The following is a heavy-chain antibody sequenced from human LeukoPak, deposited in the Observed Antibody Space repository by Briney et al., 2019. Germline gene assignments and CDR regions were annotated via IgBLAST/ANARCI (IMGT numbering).Heavy chain of an antibody. D-gene: IGHD3-10*01. CDR3: ARTEYFFDH. V-gene: IGHV4-59*01. CDR2: IYYSGSS. Sequence: PSETLSLTCTVSGVSFSSYYWSWIRQPPGKRLEWIGYIYYSGSSNYNPSLKRRVSMSVDTSKNQFSLKLNFVTAADTALYYCARTEYFFDHWGQGTLVTVSS. CDR1: GVSFSSYY. J-gene: IGHJ4*02.